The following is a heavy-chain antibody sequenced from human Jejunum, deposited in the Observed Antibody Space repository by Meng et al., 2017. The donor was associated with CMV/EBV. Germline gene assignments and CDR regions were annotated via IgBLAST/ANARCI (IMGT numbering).Heavy chain of an antibody. Sequence: QITLKESGPTLVKPTQTLTLTCTFSGFSLSTSGVGVGWIRQPPGKALEWLSLIYGDGDKRYSPSLRSRLTITKDTSKNQVVLTMTNMDPVDTATYYCAKSYCSRGTCYSFYYWGQGTLAPSPQ. J-gene: IGHJ4*02. CDR2: IYGDGDK. D-gene: IGHD2-15*01. CDR1: GFSLSTSGVG. CDR3: AKSYCSRGTCYSFYY. V-gene: IGHV2-5*02.